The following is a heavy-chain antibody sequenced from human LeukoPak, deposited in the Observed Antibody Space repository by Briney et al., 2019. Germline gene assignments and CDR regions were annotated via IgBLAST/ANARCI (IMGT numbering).Heavy chain of an antibody. CDR1: GFTFSSYN. D-gene: IGHD6-13*01. Sequence: PGGSLRLSCAASGFTFSSYNMNWVRQAPGKGLEWVSYISSSSSTIYYADSVKGRFTISRDNAKNSLYLQMNSLRAEDTAVYYCARGRIAAGSIRAQIFDYWGQGTLVTVSS. CDR2: ISSSSSTI. J-gene: IGHJ4*02. CDR3: ARGRIAAGSIRAQIFDY. V-gene: IGHV3-48*04.